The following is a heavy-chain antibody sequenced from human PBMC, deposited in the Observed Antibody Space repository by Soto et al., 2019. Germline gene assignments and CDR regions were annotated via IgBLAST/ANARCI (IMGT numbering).Heavy chain of an antibody. CDR2: IWYDGSNK. CDR1: GFTFSSYG. D-gene: IGHD3-22*01. J-gene: IGHJ3*02. Sequence: QVQLVESGGGVVQPGRSLRLSCAASGFTFSSYGMHWVRQAPGKGLEWVAVIWYDGSNKYYADSVKGRFTISRDNSKNLLYRKMNGRRAGDTAVYYCGREGMIVVEDPFDTWAQGKLVPFSS. V-gene: IGHV3-33*01. CDR3: GREGMIVVEDPFDT.